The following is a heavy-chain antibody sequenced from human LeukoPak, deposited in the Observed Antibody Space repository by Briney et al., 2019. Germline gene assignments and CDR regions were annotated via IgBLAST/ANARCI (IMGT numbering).Heavy chain of an antibody. CDR3: ARSTVTTSWFDP. V-gene: IGHV4-34*01. CDR2: INHSGST. D-gene: IGHD4-17*01. CDR1: GGSFSGYY. Sequence: PSETLSLTCAVYGGSFSGYYWSWIRQPPGNGLEWIGEINHSGSTNYNPSLKSRVTISVDTSKNQFSLKLSSVTAADTAVYYCARSTVTTSWFDPWGQGTLVTVSS. J-gene: IGHJ5*02.